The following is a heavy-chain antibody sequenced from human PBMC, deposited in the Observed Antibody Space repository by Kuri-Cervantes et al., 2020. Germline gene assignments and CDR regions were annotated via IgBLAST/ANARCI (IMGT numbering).Heavy chain of an antibody. Sequence: GESLKISCAASGFTFSNSDMNWVRQAPGKGLEWVSGVSWNGSRTHYADSVKGRFIISRDNSRNFLYQQMNSLRPEDMAAYYCVRNHTIVRNRWGNCSSTSCYAQGDYYYGMDVWGQGTTVTVSS. CDR2: VSWNGSRT. D-gene: IGHD2-2*01. CDR3: VRNHTIVRNRWGNCSSTSCYAQGDYYYGMDV. J-gene: IGHJ6*02. V-gene: IGHV3-19*01. CDR1: GFTFSNSD.